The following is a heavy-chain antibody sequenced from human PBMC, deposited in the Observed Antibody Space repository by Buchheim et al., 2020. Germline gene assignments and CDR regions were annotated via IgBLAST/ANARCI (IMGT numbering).Heavy chain of an antibody. Sequence: QVQLQESGPGLVKPSETLSLTCTVSGGSISSYYWSWIRQPPGKGLEWIGYIYYSGSTNYNPSLKSRVTISVDTSKNQFSLKLSSVTAADTAVYYCARGSVVPAAMLGYYYYYGMDVWGQGTT. CDR2: IYYSGST. D-gene: IGHD2-2*01. CDR1: GGSISSYY. V-gene: IGHV4-59*01. J-gene: IGHJ6*02. CDR3: ARGSVVPAAMLGYYYYYGMDV.